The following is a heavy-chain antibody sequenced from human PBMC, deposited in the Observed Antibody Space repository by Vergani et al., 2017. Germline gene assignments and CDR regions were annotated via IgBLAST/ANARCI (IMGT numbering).Heavy chain of an antibody. D-gene: IGHD2-2*01. V-gene: IGHV4-31*03. Sequence: QVQLQQWGAGLLKPSQTLSLTCTVSGGSISSGGYYWSWIRQHPGKGLEWIGYIYYSGSTYYNPSLKSRVTISVDTSKNQFSLKLSSVTAADTAVYYCASRLLSQRKGYCSSTSCYHLNWFDPWGQGTLVTVSS. CDR3: ASRLLSQRKGYCSSTSCYHLNWFDP. CDR1: GGSISSGGYY. CDR2: IYYSGST. J-gene: IGHJ5*02.